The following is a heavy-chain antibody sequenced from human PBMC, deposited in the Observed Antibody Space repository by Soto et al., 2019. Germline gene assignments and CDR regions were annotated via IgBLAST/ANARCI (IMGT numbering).Heavy chain of an antibody. D-gene: IGHD3-22*01. CDR3: ARFYYDSSGSPAPFYAFDI. J-gene: IGHJ3*02. CDR2: MNPSSGNT. Sequence: ASVKVSCKASGYTFTSYDINWVRQATGQGLEWMGWMNPSSGNTGYAQKFQGRVTMTRNTSISTAYMELSSLRSEDTAVYYCARFYYDSSGSPAPFYAFDIWGQGTMVTVSS. CDR1: GYTFTSYD. V-gene: IGHV1-8*01.